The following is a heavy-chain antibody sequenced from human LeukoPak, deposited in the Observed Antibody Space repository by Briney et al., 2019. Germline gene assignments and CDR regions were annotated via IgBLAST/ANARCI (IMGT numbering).Heavy chain of an antibody. CDR3: ARGRKRVPAAMPNYYYYGMDV. V-gene: IGHV4-34*01. CDR2: INHSGST. J-gene: IGHJ6*04. CDR1: GGSFSGYY. Sequence: SETLSLTCAVYGGSFSGYYWSWIRQPPGKGLEWIGEINHSGSTNYNPSLESRVTISVDTSKNQFSLKLSSVTAADTAVYYCARGRKRVPAAMPNYYYYGMDVWGKGTTVTVSS. D-gene: IGHD2-2*01.